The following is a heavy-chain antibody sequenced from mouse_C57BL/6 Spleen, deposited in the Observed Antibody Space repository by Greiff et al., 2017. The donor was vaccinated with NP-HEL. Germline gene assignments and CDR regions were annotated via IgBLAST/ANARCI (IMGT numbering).Heavy chain of an antibody. CDR2: IDPSDSYT. CDR3: ARSYGYAMDY. Sequence: VQLQQPGAELVMPGASVKLSCKASGYTFTSYWMHWVKQRPGQGLEWIGEIDPSDSYTNYNQKFKGKSTLTVDKSSSTAYMQLSSLTSEDSAVYYCARSYGYAMDYWGQGTSVTVSS. CDR1: GYTFTSYW. J-gene: IGHJ4*01. D-gene: IGHD1-1*02. V-gene: IGHV1-69*01.